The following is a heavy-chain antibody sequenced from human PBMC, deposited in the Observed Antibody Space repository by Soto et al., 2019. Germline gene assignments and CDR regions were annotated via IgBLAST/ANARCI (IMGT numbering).Heavy chain of an antibody. V-gene: IGHV3-7*01. CDR3: AREDGYTDFDY. D-gene: IGHD5-12*01. CDR1: GFTFNSYW. Sequence: HPGGSLRLSCAASGFTFNSYWMSWVRQAPGKGLEWVANIKQDGSEKYYVDSVKGRFTISRDNAKNSLYLQMNSLRVEDTAVYYCAREDGYTDFDYWGQGTLVTVSS. CDR2: IKQDGSEK. J-gene: IGHJ4*02.